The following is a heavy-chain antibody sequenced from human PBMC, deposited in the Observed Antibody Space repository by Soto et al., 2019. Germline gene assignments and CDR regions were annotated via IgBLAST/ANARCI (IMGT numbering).Heavy chain of an antibody. V-gene: IGHV3-9*01. J-gene: IGHJ6*02. D-gene: IGHD2-21*02. CDR3: AKERAYCGGDCYSSYYYGMDV. Sequence: PVGSLRLSCAASGFTFDDYAMHWVRQAPGKGLEWVSGISWNSGSIGYADSVKGRFTISRDNAKNSLYLQMNSLRAEDTALYYCAKERAYCGGDCYSSYYYGMDVWGQGTTVTVSS. CDR2: ISWNSGSI. CDR1: GFTFDDYA.